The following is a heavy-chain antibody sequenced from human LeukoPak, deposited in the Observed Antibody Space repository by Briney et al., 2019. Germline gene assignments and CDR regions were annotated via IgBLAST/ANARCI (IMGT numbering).Heavy chain of an antibody. D-gene: IGHD3-22*01. J-gene: IGHJ4*02. CDR3: ARGGSYYYDSSGYYPLDY. CDR1: GFTFSSYE. V-gene: IGHV3-48*03. CDR2: ISSSGSTI. Sequence: GGSLRLSCAASGFTFSSYEVNWVRQDPGKGLEWVSYISSSGSTIYYADSGKGRFTISRDNAKNTLYLQMNSLRAEDTAVYYCARGGSYYYDSSGYYPLDYWGQGTLVTVSS.